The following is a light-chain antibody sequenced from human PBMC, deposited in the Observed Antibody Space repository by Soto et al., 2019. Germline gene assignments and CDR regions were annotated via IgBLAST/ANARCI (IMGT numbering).Light chain of an antibody. CDR3: QQYLNSPRT. CDR1: RRVASD. Sequence: VLTQSPGTLPLSPGEGATLSCRASRRVASDLAWYLQKPGQPPRLLIYDASIRATGIPDRISGSGSERDFTLTISRLEPEDAAVYYCQQYLNSPRTFGQGTKVDIK. CDR2: DAS. V-gene: IGKV3-20*01. J-gene: IGKJ1*01.